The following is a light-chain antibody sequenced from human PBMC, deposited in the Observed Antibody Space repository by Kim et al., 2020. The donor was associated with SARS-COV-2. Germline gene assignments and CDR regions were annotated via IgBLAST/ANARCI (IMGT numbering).Light chain of an antibody. CDR1: QSVSSY. J-gene: IGKJ1*01. CDR3: QQRSNWPT. Sequence: EIVLTQSPATLSLSPGERATLSCRASQSVSSYLAWYQQKPGQAPRLLIYDASNRATDIPARFSGSGSGTDFTLTISSLEPEDFAVYYCQQRSNWPTFGQGNKVDIK. V-gene: IGKV3-11*01. CDR2: DAS.